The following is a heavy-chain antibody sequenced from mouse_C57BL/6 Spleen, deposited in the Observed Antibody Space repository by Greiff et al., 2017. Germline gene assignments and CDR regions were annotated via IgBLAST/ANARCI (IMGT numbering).Heavy chain of an antibody. J-gene: IGHJ3*01. D-gene: IGHD1-1*01. Sequence: VQLQQSGAELAKPGASVKLSCKASGYTFTSYWMHWVKQRPGQGLEWIGYINPSSGYTKYNQKFKDKATLTADKSSSTAYMQLSSLTYEASAVYYCAREYYGSSPWFAYWGQGTLVTVAA. CDR1: GYTFTSYW. CDR3: AREYYGSSPWFAY. CDR2: INPSSGYT. V-gene: IGHV1-7*01.